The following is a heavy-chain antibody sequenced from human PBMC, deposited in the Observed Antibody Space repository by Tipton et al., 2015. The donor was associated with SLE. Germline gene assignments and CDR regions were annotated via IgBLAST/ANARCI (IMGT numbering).Heavy chain of an antibody. CDR1: GGSISSYY. J-gene: IGHJ6*03. CDR2: IYYSGST. D-gene: IGHD6-13*01. CDR3: ARGSSSWKGSYYDDYDMDV. Sequence: TLSLTCTVSGGSISSYYWSWIRQPPGKGLEWIGYIYYSGSTNYNPSLKSRVTISVDTSKNQFSLKLSSVTAADTAVYYCARGSSSWKGSYYDDYDMDVWGKETTVTVSS. V-gene: IGHV4-59*01.